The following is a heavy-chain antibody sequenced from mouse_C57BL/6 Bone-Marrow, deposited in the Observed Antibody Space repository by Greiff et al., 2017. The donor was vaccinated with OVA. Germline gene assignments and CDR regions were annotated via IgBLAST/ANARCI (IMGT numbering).Heavy chain of an antibody. CDR3: ARRPTVVADENYYAMDY. Sequence: EVQLQQSGPELVKPGASVKISCKASGYTFTDYYMNWVKQSHGKSLEWIGDINPNNGGTSYNQKFKGKATLTVDKSSSTAYMELRSLTSEDSAVYYCARRPTVVADENYYAMDYWGQGTSVTVSS. CDR2: INPNNGGT. J-gene: IGHJ4*01. V-gene: IGHV1-26*01. D-gene: IGHD1-1*01. CDR1: GYTFTDYY.